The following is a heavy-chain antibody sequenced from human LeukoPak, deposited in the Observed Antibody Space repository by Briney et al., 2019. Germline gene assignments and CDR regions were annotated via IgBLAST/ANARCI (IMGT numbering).Heavy chain of an antibody. V-gene: IGHV3-7*01. CDR3: ARDLDSSSWWNWFDP. CDR1: GFSFSTCW. D-gene: IGHD6-13*01. Sequence: PGGSLRLSCVASGFSFSTCWMSWVRQAPGKGLEWVANIKEDGSEKKYVDSVKGRFTISRDNAKNSLYLQMNSLRADDTAMYYCARDLDSSSWWNWFDPWGQGTLVTVSS. CDR2: IKEDGSEK. J-gene: IGHJ5*02.